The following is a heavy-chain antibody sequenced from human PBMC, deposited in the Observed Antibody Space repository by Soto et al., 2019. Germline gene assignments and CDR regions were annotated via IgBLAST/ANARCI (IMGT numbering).Heavy chain of an antibody. D-gene: IGHD1-1*01. CDR1: GYAFTTYG. CDR2: ISAHSGNT. Sequence: QVHLVQSGAEVKKPGASVKVSCKGSGYAFTTYGITWVRQAPGQGLEWMGWISAHSGNTNYAQKLQGRVTVTRDTSTRTAYMELRSLRSDGTAVYYCARGRYGDYWGQGALVTVSS. V-gene: IGHV1-18*01. J-gene: IGHJ4*02. CDR3: ARGRYGDY.